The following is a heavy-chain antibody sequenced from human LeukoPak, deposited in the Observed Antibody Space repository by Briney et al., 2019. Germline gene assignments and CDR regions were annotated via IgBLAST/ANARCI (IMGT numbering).Heavy chain of an antibody. V-gene: IGHV4-59*08. J-gene: IGHJ4*02. CDR1: GGSINSYY. CDR3: ARHRPGPYDY. Sequence: PSETLSLTCTVSGGSINSYYWSWIRHSPGKGLEWIGYIFYSGSTSYNTSLKSRVTISVDTSKNQFSLNLSSVTAAATAVYYCARHRPGPYDYWGQGTLVTVSS. CDR2: IFYSGST.